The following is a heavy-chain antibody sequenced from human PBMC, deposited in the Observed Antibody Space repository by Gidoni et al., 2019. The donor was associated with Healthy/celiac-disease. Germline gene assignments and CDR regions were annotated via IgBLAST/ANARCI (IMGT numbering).Heavy chain of an antibody. Sequence: QVQLVQSGAEVKKPGASVKVSCKASGYTFTSYDINWVRQATGQGLEWMGRMNPNSGNTGYAQKFQGRVTMTRNTSISTAYMELSSLRSEDTAVYYCARGLFSHTYYYDSSGYSPGDYWGQGTLVTVSS. CDR2: MNPNSGNT. V-gene: IGHV1-8*01. CDR1: GYTFTSYD. CDR3: ARGLFSHTYYYDSSGYSPGDY. J-gene: IGHJ4*02. D-gene: IGHD3-22*01.